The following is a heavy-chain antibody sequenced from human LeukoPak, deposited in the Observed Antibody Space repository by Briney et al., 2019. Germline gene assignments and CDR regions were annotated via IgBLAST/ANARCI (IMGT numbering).Heavy chain of an antibody. Sequence: GASVKVSCKASGGSFSTSGFSWVRQAPGQGLKWMGGVIPIYGTPSYAQKFQGRVTITTDESTSTAYMELSSLRSEDTAVYYCARDHWGIVENGYDYFYYDMDVWGQGTTVTVSS. J-gene: IGHJ6*02. CDR1: GGSFSTSG. CDR2: VIPIYGTP. CDR3: ARDHWGIVENGYDYFYYDMDV. V-gene: IGHV1-69*05. D-gene: IGHD7-27*01.